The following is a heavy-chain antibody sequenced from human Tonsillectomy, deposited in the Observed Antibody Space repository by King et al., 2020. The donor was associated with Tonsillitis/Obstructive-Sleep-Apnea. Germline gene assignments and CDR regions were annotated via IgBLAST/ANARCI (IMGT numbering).Heavy chain of an antibody. D-gene: IGHD3-22*01. CDR3: ARVDGSSGYSDGYFDL. V-gene: IGHV1-18*01. CDR1: GYTFNSYG. CDR2: ISPYNGNT. J-gene: IGHJ2*01. Sequence: VQSGAEVKKPGASVKVSCKASGYTFNSYGITWVRQAPGQGLEWMGWISPYNGNTNYEQKLQGRVTMTTDTSTRTAYMELRSLRSYDTAVYYCARVDGSSGYSDGYFDLWGRGTLVTVSS.